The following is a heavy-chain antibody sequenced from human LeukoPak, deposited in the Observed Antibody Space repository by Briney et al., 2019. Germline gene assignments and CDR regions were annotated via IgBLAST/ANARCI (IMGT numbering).Heavy chain of an antibody. J-gene: IGHJ4*02. Sequence: SETLSLTCTVSGGSISSYYWGWIRQPPAKELEWIGSIYFSGSTYYSPSLRSRLVISVDTSKNRFSLRLSSVTAADTAVYYCARQSSGWSPWYWGQGTLVTVSS. CDR3: ARQSSGWSPWY. V-gene: IGHV4-39*01. D-gene: IGHD6-19*01. CDR2: IYFSGST. CDR1: GGSISSYY.